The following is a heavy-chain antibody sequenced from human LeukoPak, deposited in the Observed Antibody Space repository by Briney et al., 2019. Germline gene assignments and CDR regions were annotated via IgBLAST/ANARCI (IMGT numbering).Heavy chain of an antibody. CDR2: IIPILGIA. CDR3: ARDPKYYDYVWGSPMPGMDV. V-gene: IGHV1-69*04. D-gene: IGHD3-16*01. Sequence: ASVKVSCKASGGTFSSYAISWVRQAPGQGLEWMGRIIPILGIANYAQKFQGRVTITADKSTSTAYMELSSLRSEDTAVYYCARDPKYYDYVWGSPMPGMDVWGQGTTVTVSS. CDR1: GGTFSSYA. J-gene: IGHJ6*02.